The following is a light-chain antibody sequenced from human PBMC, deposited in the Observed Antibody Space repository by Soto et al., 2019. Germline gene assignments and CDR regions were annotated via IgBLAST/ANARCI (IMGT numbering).Light chain of an antibody. CDR1: QSISSW. V-gene: IGKV1-5*01. CDR2: DAS. CDR3: QQYYTWPLT. J-gene: IGKJ4*01. Sequence: DIQMTQSPSTLSASVGDRVTITCRASQSISSWLAWYQQKPGKAPKLLIYDASSLESGVPSRFSGSGSGTEFTLTISSLQPDDCAIYYCQQYYTWPLTFGGGTKVDIK.